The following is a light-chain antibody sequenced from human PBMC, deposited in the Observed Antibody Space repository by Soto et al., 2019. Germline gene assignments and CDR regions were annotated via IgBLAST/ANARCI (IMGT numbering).Light chain of an antibody. CDR2: WAS. J-gene: IGKJ5*01. V-gene: IGKV4-1*01. Sequence: DCVMTHAPASLAVSLGERATLNSKASQSVLSSSNNKNYLAWFQQKPGQPPKLLIYWASARKPGVPDRFIGSGSGTDFTLTITSLQAEDVAVYYCQQYHSDPITFGQGRRPEI. CDR1: QSVLSSSNNKNY. CDR3: QQYHSDPIT.